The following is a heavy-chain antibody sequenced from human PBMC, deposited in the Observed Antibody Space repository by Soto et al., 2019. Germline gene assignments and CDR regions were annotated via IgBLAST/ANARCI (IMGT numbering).Heavy chain of an antibody. Sequence: GGSLRLSCAASGFTFSSYAMHWVRQAPGKGLEWVAVISYDGSNKYYADSVKGQVTISADKSISTAYLQWSSLKASDTAMYYCARTTAPYGGNRGYYYYGMDVWGQGTTVTVSS. V-gene: IGHV3-30-3*01. D-gene: IGHD2-15*01. CDR1: GFTFSSYA. J-gene: IGHJ6*02. CDR3: ARTTAPYGGNRGYYYYGMDV. CDR2: ISYDGSNK.